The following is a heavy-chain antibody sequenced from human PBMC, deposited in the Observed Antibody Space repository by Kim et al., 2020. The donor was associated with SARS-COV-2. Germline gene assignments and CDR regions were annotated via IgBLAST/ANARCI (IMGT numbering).Heavy chain of an antibody. CDR1: GFSFDDYG. V-gene: IGHV3-20*04. CDR2: INWNGDST. Sequence: GGSLRLSCAASGFSFDDYGMNWVRQAPGKGLEWVSGINWNGDSTGYADSVKGRFIISRENAKSSLYLQLNSLRAEDTALYYCARDPSSVRFNYYMDVWGKGTTVTAYS. CDR3: ARDPSSVRFNYYMDV. J-gene: IGHJ6*03. D-gene: IGHD3-10*01.